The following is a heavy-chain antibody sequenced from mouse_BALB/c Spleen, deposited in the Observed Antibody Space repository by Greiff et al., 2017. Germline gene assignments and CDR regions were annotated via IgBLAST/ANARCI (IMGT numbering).Heavy chain of an antibody. D-gene: IGHD1-1*01. CDR2: ISSGGGST. V-gene: IGHV5-12-1*01. J-gene: IGHJ4*01. Sequence: EVHLVESGGGLVKPGGSLKLSCAASGFAFSSYDMSWVRQTPEKRLEWVAYISSGGGSTYYPDTVKGRFTISRDNAKNTLYLQMSSLKSEDTAMYYCARHTPYYYGSSYVAMDYWGLGTSVTVSS. CDR3: ARHTPYYYGSSYVAMDY. CDR1: GFAFSSYD.